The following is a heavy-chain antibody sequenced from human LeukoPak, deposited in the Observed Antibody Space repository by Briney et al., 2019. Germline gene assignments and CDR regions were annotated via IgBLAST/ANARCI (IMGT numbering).Heavy chain of an antibody. D-gene: IGHD1-14*01. CDR2: INPNSGGT. V-gene: IGHV1-2*04. J-gene: IGHJ4*02. CDR3: ARGPRRRRSKETELFDY. Sequence: ASVKVSCKASGYTFTGYYMHWVRQAPGQGLEWMGWINPNSGGTNYAQKFQGWVTMTRDTSISTAYMELSRLRSDDTAVYYCARGPRRRRSKETELFDYWGQGTLVTVSS. CDR1: GYTFTGYY.